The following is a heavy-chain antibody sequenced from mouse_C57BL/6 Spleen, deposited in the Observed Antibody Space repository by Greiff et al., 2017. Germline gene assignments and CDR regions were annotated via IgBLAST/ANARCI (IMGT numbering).Heavy chain of an antibody. CDR1: GFTFSDYY. CDR2: ISNGGGST. V-gene: IGHV5-12*01. D-gene: IGHD2-10*02. Sequence: EVQRVESGGGLVQPGGSLKLSCAASGFTFSDYYMYWVRQTPEKRLEWVAYISNGGGSTYYPDTVKGRFTISRDNAKNTLYLQMSRLKSEDTAMYYCARGGYGNDYYAMDYWGQGTSVTVSS. J-gene: IGHJ4*01. CDR3: ARGGYGNDYYAMDY.